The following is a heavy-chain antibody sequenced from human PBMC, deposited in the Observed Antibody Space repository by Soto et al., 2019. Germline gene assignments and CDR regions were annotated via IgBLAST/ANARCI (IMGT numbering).Heavy chain of an antibody. CDR1: GYTFTNYA. CDR3: ARENSGIHYYFDY. D-gene: IGHD1-26*01. CDR2: INAGNDNT. J-gene: IGHJ4*02. Sequence: QVQLVQSGAEVKEPGASVKVSCKTSGYTFTNYALHWVRQAPGQSLEWMGWINAGNDNTKFSQRFQGRVTMTRDTSANIAYMELSSLKSEDTAVYFCARENSGIHYYFDYWGQGTLLTVSS. V-gene: IGHV1-3*01.